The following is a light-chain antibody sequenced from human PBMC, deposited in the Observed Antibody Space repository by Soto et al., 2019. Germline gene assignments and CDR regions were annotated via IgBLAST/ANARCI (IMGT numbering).Light chain of an antibody. Sequence: DIVMTQSPDSLAVSLGERATLNCKSSQSVLYSSNNKNYLAWYQQKPGQPPKLLIYWASTRESGVPDRFSGSGSGTDLTLTISSLQAEDVAVYYCQQYYSTPLTFGGGTKVEI. J-gene: IGKJ4*01. CDR2: WAS. V-gene: IGKV4-1*01. CDR3: QQYYSTPLT. CDR1: QSVLYSSNNKNY.